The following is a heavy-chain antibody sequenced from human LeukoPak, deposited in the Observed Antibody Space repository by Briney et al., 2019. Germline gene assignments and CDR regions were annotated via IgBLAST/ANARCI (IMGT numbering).Heavy chain of an antibody. CDR3: ARGIVGADFDY. J-gene: IGHJ4*02. Sequence: GGSLRLSCAASGFTFSNYEMNWVRQAPGKGLDWVAYISRGGRTVDYADSVKGRFTISRDSANNALYLQMNSLRAEDTAVYYCARGIVGADFDYWGQGTLVTVSS. CDR2: ISRGGRTV. V-gene: IGHV3-48*03. CDR1: GFTFSNYE. D-gene: IGHD1-26*01.